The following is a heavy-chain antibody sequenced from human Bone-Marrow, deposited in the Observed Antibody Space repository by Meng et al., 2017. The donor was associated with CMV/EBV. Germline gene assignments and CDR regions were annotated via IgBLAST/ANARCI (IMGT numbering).Heavy chain of an antibody. CDR3: ARDRWLLWFGDGESWFDP. CDR2: ISSSSSTI. V-gene: IGHV3-48*04. Sequence: GGSLRLSCAASGFTFSSYSMNWVRQAPGKGLEWVSYISSSSSTIYYADSVKGRFTISRDNAKNSLYLQMNSLRAEDTAVYYCARDRWLLWFGDGESWFDPWGQGTRVTVSS. CDR1: GFTFSSYS. D-gene: IGHD3-10*01. J-gene: IGHJ5*02.